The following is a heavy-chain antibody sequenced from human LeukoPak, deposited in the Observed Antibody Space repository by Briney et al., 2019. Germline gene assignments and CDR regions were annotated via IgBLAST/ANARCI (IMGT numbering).Heavy chain of an antibody. CDR2: ISSSGSTI. Sequence: GGSLRLSRAASGFTFSSYEMNWVRQAPGKGLEWVSYISSSGSTIYYADSVKGRFTISRDNAKNPLYLQMNSLRAEDTAVYFCAREGSYSQKFDHWGQGTQVTVSS. CDR3: AREGSYSQKFDH. V-gene: IGHV3-48*03. J-gene: IGHJ5*02. D-gene: IGHD1-26*01. CDR1: GFTFSSYE.